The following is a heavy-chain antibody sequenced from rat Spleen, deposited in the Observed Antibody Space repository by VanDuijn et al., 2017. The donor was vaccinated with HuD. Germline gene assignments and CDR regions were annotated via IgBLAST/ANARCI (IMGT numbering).Heavy chain of an antibody. Sequence: EVQLVESGGGRVQPGRSLRLSCVASGITFNNYWMTWIRQAPGKGLEWVASISPSGVTYYRDSVKGRFTVSRENAKSTLYFLIDSLRSEDTATYYCVRQDTSGYSNWFTYWGQGTLVTVSS. V-gene: IGHV5-31*01. CDR2: ISPSGVT. J-gene: IGHJ3*01. CDR1: GITFNNYW. CDR3: VRQDTSGYSNWFTY. D-gene: IGHD4-3*01.